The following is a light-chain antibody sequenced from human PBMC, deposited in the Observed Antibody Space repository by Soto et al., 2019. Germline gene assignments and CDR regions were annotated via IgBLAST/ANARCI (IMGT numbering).Light chain of an antibody. Sequence: QSVLTRRASVSGSPGQSITISCTGTSSDVGSYNYGSWYQQHPGKAPKLMIYEVSNRPSGVSNRFSGSKSGNTASLTISGLQAEDEADYYCTSYTGSSTPYVFGTGTKLTVL. V-gene: IGLV2-14*01. CDR3: TSYTGSSTPYV. CDR1: SSDVGSYNY. CDR2: EVS. J-gene: IGLJ1*01.